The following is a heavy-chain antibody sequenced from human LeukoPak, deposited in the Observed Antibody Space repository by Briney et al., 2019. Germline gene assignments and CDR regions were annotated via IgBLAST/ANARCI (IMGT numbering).Heavy chain of an antibody. Sequence: SVKVSCKASGGTFSSYAISWVRQAPGQGLEWMGGIIPIFGTANYAQKFQGRVTITADESTSTAYMELSSLRSDDTAVYYCARDGGVRGGNGDYWGQGTLVTVSS. CDR3: ARDGGVRGGNGDY. V-gene: IGHV1-69*13. D-gene: IGHD3-10*01. CDR2: IIPIFGTA. J-gene: IGHJ4*02. CDR1: GGTFSSYA.